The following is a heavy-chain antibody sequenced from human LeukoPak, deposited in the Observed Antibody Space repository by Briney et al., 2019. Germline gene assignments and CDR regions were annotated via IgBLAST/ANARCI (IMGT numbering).Heavy chain of an antibody. V-gene: IGHV4-39*07. J-gene: IGHJ6*03. D-gene: IGHD4-23*01. CDR2: IYYSGST. CDR1: GGSISSISYY. CDR3: AREVRWYYYMDV. Sequence: SETLSLTCTVTGGSISSISYYWGWIRQSPGKGLEWIGSIYYSGSTYFNPSLKSRVTISVDTSKNQFSLKLSSVTAADTAVYYCAREVRWYYYMDVWGKGTTVTISS.